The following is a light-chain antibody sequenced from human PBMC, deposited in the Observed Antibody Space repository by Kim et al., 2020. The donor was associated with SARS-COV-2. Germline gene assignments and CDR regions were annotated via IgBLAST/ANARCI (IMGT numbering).Light chain of an antibody. CDR1: QSIGTW. Sequence: DIQMTQSPSTLSVSVGDRVTITCRASQSIGTWLAWYQQKPGKAPRLLIYEASNLDSGVPSRFSGSGSGTEFTLTISSLQTDDFATYYCQQYSRSPGLTFGGGTKLDI. CDR2: EAS. V-gene: IGKV1-5*03. J-gene: IGKJ4*01. CDR3: QQYSRSPGLT.